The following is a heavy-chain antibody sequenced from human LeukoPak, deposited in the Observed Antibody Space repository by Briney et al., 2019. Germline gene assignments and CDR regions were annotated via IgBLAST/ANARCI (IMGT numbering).Heavy chain of an antibody. J-gene: IGHJ4*02. V-gene: IGHV4-38-2*02. Sequence: SETLSLTCTVSGYSISSGYYWGWIRQPPGKGLEWIGSIYHSGSTYYNPSLKSRVTISVDTSKNQFSLELSSVTAADTAVYYCARRDYSNGGFDYWGQGTLVTVSS. CDR1: GYSISSGYY. CDR3: ARRDYSNGGFDY. D-gene: IGHD4-11*01. CDR2: IYHSGST.